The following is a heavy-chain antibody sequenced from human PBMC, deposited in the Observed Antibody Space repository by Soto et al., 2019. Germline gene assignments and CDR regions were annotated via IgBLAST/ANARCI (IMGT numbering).Heavy chain of an antibody. CDR3: ARGRIVGACFFDD. CDR2: INYSGST. J-gene: IGHJ4*02. Sequence: SETLSLTCAVYGGSFSGYYWSWIRQPPGKGLEWIGEINYSGSTNYNPSLKSRVTISVDTSKNQFSLKLSSVTAADTAVYYCARGRIVGACFFDDWGQGTLVTVSS. D-gene: IGHD1-26*01. V-gene: IGHV4-34*01. CDR1: GGSFSGYY.